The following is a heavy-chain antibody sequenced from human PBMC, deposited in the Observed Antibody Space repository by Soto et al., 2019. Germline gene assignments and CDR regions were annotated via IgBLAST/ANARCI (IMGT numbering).Heavy chain of an antibody. J-gene: IGHJ4*02. D-gene: IGHD2-2*01. CDR3: AIYHLELFSFDY. Sequence: AAVKVSCKAYDFSFTSHGISWVRQAPGQGLEWMGWISLYNGNTNYAQQFQGRVTMTTDTSTSTAYMELRSLRSDDTAMYFCAIYHLELFSFDYWGQVTLVPVSS. V-gene: IGHV1-18*04. CDR1: DFSFTSHG. CDR2: ISLYNGNT.